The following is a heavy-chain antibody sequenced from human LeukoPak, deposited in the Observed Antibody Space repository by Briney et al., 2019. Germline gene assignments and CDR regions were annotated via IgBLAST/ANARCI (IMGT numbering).Heavy chain of an antibody. V-gene: IGHV4-30-4*01. CDR3: ARKGLLWFGGGAFDI. CDR1: GGSISSGDYY. CDR2: IYYSGST. Sequence: PSQTLSLTCTVSGGSISSGDYYWSRIRQPPGKGLEWIGYIYYSGSTYYNPSLKSRVTISVDTSKNQFSLKLSSVTAADTAVYYCARKGLLWFGGGAFDIWGQGTMVTVSS. D-gene: IGHD3-10*01. J-gene: IGHJ3*02.